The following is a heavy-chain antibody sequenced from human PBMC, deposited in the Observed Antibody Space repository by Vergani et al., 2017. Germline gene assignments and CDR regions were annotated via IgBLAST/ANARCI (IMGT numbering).Heavy chain of an antibody. CDR2: ISISSSYI. V-gene: IGHV3-21*01. Sequence: EVQLVESGGGLVKPGGSLRLSCAASGFTFSSYSMNWVRQAPGKGLEWVSSISISSSYIYYADSVKGRFTISRDNAKNSLYLQMNSLRAEDTAVYYCARGVDSIGYKDAFHIWGQGTMVTVSS. CDR1: GFTFSSYS. CDR3: ARGVDSIGYKDAFHI. J-gene: IGHJ3*02. D-gene: IGHD3-22*01.